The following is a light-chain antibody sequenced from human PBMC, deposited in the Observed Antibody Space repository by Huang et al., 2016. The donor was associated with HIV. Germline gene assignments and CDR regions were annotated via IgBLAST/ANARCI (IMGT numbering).Light chain of an antibody. J-gene: IGKJ1*01. CDR1: QSTSTY. CDR3: QQTYSPPWT. CDR2: AAS. V-gene: IGKV1-39*01. Sequence: DIQMTQSPSSLSASVGDRVTITCRASQSTSTYVNWYQQRPGKAARLLIYAASSLQRGVPSKFRGGGYGTGFTLTISSLQIEDFATYFCQQTYSPPWTFGQGTKVEIK.